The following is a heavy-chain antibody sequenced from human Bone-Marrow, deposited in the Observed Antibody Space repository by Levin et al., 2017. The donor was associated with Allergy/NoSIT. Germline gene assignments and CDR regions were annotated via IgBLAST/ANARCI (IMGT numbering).Heavy chain of an antibody. D-gene: IGHD3-22*01. V-gene: IGHV3-11*01. CDR3: ARAGYHSP. CDR2: ISSGGTS. J-gene: IGHJ6*02. CDR1: GFTFSDYY. Sequence: LSLTCAASGFTFSDYYMTWIRQAPGKGLEFVAYISSGGTSYYAESVKGRFTISRDNANKSLFLQMSRLRVEDTAVYYCARAGYHSPWGQGTTVTVSS.